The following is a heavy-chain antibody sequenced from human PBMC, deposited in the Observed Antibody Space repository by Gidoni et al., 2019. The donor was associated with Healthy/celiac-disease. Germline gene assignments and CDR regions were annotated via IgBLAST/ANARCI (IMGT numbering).Heavy chain of an antibody. J-gene: IGHJ5*02. CDR3: ARFEMAQPLNWFDP. V-gene: IGHV4-31*03. D-gene: IGHD2-2*01. CDR2: IYYSGST. CDR1: GGSISSGGYY. Sequence: QVQLQESGPGLVKPSQTLSLTCTVSGGSISSGGYYWSWIRQHPGKGLEWIGYIYYSGSTYYNPSLKSRVTISVDTSKNQFSLKLSSVTAADTAVYYCARFEMAQPLNWFDPWGQGTLVTVSS.